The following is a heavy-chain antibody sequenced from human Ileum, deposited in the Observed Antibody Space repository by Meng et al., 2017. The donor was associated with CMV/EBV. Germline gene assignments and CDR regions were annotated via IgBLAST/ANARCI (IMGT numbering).Heavy chain of an antibody. V-gene: IGHV4-39*07. CDR2: IYYSGHS. CDR1: SDSISSVAYY. J-gene: IGHJ4*02. CDR3: ARIPRGGTYESYYFDL. Sequence: QLKLQESGPGLVKPSETLSLTCNVSSDSISSVAYYWAWLRQPPGKGLEWVGSIYYSGHSYYNPSLETRVTILIDTSKKHFSLKLHSVTAADTAMYYCARIPRGGTYESYYFDLWGQGTLVTVSS. D-gene: IGHD5-12*01.